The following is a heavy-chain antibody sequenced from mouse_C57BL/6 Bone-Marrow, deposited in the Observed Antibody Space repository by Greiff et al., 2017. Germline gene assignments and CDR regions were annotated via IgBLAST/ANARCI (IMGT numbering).Heavy chain of an antibody. D-gene: IGHD1-1*01. CDR1: GFTFSDFY. V-gene: IGHV7-1*01. Sequence: EVMLVESGGGLVQSGRSLRLSCATSGFTFSDFYMEWVRQAPGKGLEWIAASRNKANDYTTEYSASVKGRFIVSRDTSQSILYLQMNALRAEDTAIYYCARDEGSNWAMDYWGQGTSVTVAS. CDR2: SRNKANDYTT. J-gene: IGHJ4*01. CDR3: ARDEGSNWAMDY.